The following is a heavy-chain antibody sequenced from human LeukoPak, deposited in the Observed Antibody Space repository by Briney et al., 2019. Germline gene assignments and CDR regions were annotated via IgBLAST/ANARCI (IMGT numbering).Heavy chain of an antibody. V-gene: IGHV3-30-3*02. Sequence: GRSLRLSCAASGFTFRSYAMHWVRQAPGKGLEWVALISYDGSNKYYADSVKGRFTISRDNSKDTLYLQLNSLRVEDTAVYYCVKNNLIGYKFGYDDYWGQGTPVTVSS. CDR2: ISYDGSNK. D-gene: IGHD5-18*01. CDR1: GFTFRSYA. J-gene: IGHJ4*02. CDR3: VKNNLIGYKFGYDDY.